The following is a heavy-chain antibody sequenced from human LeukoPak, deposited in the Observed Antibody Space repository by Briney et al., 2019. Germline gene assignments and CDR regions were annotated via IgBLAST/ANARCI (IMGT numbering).Heavy chain of an antibody. CDR2: INPNSGGI. V-gene: IGHV1-2*02. CDR1: GYIFTVYY. J-gene: IGHJ4*02. D-gene: IGHD6-19*01. CDR3: ATVREWANASGGLGY. Sequence: ASVKVSCKAAGYIFTVYYMHWWREAPGQGLEGMVWINPNSGGINYEQKFQGRVIMTRDTSISTAYMELSRLRSDDTAVYYCATVREWANASGGLGYWGQGTLVTVSS.